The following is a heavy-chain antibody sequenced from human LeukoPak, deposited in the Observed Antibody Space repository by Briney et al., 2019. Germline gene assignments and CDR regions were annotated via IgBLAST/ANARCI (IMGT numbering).Heavy chain of an antibody. V-gene: IGHV1-46*01. CDR3: ARAVGYCSGGSCYRFYGMDV. CDR2: INPSGGST. D-gene: IGHD2-15*01. CDR1: GYTFTSYY. Sequence: RWASVKVSCKASGYTFTSYYMHWVRQAPGQGLEWMGIINPSGGSTSYAQKFQGRVTMTRDTSTSTVYMELSSLRSEDTAVYYCARAVGYCSGGSCYRFYGMDVWGQGTTVTVSS. J-gene: IGHJ6*02.